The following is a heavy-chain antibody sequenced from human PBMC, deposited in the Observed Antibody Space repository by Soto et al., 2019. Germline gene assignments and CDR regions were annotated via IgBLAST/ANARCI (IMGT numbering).Heavy chain of an antibody. V-gene: IGHV1-69*01. J-gene: IGHJ6*02. Sequence: QVQLVQSGDEVKKPGSSVKFSCKASGGTFSSYAIRWVRQAPGQGLEWMGGIIPISETTNYAQKFQCRVTSTADESKSTAYMELSRLRSADTAVYYCSRSQGSSTSLEIYYYYYYGMDVWGQGTTVTVSS. CDR2: IIPISETT. CDR1: GGTFSSYA. CDR3: SRSQGSSTSLEIYYYYYYGMDV. D-gene: IGHD2-2*01.